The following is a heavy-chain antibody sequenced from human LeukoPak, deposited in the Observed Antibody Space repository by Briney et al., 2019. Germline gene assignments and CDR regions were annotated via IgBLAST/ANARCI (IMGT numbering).Heavy chain of an antibody. Sequence: SETLSLTCTVSGGSISTYYWSWIRQPAGNGLEWIGRIHTSGTTHYNPSLQSRVTMSVDTSKNQFSLKLSSVTAADTAVYYCARGLSPRINMVRGVRPPFRGVFDYWGQGTLVTVSS. V-gene: IGHV4-4*07. CDR3: ARGLSPRINMVRGVRPPFRGVFDY. CDR2: IHTSGTT. CDR1: GGSISTYY. D-gene: IGHD3-10*01. J-gene: IGHJ4*02.